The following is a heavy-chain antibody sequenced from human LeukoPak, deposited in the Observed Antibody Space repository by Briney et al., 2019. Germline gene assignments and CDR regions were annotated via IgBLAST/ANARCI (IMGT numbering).Heavy chain of an antibody. CDR2: INPSGGST. CDR3: ARQSPDYYDSSGVPDY. CDR1: GYTFTSYY. Sequence: ASVKVSCKASGYTFTSYYMHWVRQAPGQGLEWMGIINPSGGSTSYAQKFQGRVTMTRDTSTSTVYMELSSLRSEDTVVYYCARQSPDYYDSSGVPDYWGQGTLVTVSS. D-gene: IGHD3-22*01. V-gene: IGHV1-46*01. J-gene: IGHJ4*02.